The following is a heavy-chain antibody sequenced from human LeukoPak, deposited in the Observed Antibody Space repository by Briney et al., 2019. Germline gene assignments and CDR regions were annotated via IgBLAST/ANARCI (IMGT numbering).Heavy chain of an antibody. Sequence: PGGSLRLSCAASGFTVSSNYMSWVRQAPGKGLDWVSVIYRGGSTYYADSVKGRFTISRDNSKNTLYLQMNSLRAEDTAVYYCARDHIHYDSSGVFDYWGQGTLVTVSS. CDR1: GFTVSSNY. D-gene: IGHD3-22*01. J-gene: IGHJ4*02. CDR3: ARDHIHYDSSGVFDY. CDR2: IYRGGST. V-gene: IGHV3-66*01.